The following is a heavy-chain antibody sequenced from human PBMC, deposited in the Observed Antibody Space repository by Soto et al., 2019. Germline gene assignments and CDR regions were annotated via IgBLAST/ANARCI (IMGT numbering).Heavy chain of an antibody. V-gene: IGHV6-1*01. CDR2: TYYRSKWYN. D-gene: IGHD2-2*01. Sequence: PSQTLSLTCAISGDSVSSNSAAWNCIIHSPSRGLEWLGVTYYRSKWYNDYALSVKSRIAINPDTSKNQFSLQLNSVTPEDTAVYYCAKDGDSITRNKPLDYWGQGTLVTVSS. J-gene: IGHJ4*02. CDR1: GDSVSSNSAA. CDR3: AKDGDSITRNKPLDY.